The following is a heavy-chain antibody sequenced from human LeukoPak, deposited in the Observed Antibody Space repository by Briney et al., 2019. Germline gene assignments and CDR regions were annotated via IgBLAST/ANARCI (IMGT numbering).Heavy chain of an antibody. CDR3: AKGTRYGSRALDY. CDR2: ISDDGSKK. V-gene: IGHV3-30-3*01. Sequence: GGSLRLSCAASGFTFSTYSMHWVRQAPGKGLEWVAVISDDGSKKYYADSVKGRFTISRDNSKDTLYLQMNSLRAEDTALYYCAKGTRYGSRALDYWGQGTLVTVSS. CDR1: GFTFSTYS. D-gene: IGHD3-10*01. J-gene: IGHJ4*02.